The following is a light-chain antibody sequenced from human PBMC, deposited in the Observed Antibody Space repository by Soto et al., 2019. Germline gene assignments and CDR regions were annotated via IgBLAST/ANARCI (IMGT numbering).Light chain of an antibody. Sequence: EIVWTQSPATLSLSPGERATLSCRASQSVSSYLAWYQQKPGQAPRLLIYDAFNRAAGIPARFSGSGSGTDFTLTMSSLEPEDSAVYYCQQGGAFGPGTKVDIK. J-gene: IGKJ3*01. CDR2: DAF. V-gene: IGKV3-11*01. CDR1: QSVSSY. CDR3: QQGGA.